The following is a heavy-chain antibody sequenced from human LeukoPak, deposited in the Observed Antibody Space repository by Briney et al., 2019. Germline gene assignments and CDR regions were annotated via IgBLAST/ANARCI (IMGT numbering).Heavy chain of an antibody. V-gene: IGHV4-39*02. CDR2: IYYSGST. J-gene: IGHJ4*02. Sequence: PSETLSPTCTLSGGSISSSSYYWGWIRQPPGKGLEWIGSIYYSGSTYYNPSLKSRVTISVDTSNNQFSLKLSSVTAADTAVYYCARDRGAMVRGVIDYWGQGTLVTVSS. D-gene: IGHD3-10*01. CDR1: GGSISSSSYY. CDR3: ARDRGAMVRGVIDY.